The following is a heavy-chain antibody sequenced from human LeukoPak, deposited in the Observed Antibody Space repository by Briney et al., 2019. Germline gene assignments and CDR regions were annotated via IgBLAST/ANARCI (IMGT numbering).Heavy chain of an antibody. Sequence: SETLSLTCAVYGGSFSGYYWSWIRQPPGKGLEWIGEINHNGSTNYNPSLKSRVTISVDTSKNQFSLKLSSVTAADTAVYYCARHHPAYYYDRRNWFDPWGQGTLVTVSS. J-gene: IGHJ5*02. D-gene: IGHD3-22*01. CDR1: GGSFSGYY. V-gene: IGHV4-34*01. CDR3: ARHHPAYYYDRRNWFDP. CDR2: INHNGST.